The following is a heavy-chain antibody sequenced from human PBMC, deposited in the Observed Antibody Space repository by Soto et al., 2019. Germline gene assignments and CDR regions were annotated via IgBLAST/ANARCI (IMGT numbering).Heavy chain of an antibody. CDR1: GFTFRRNW. CDR3: VITPGY. V-gene: IGHV3-74*01. Sequence: EVQLVESGGGLVQPGGSLRLSCAFSGFTFRRNWMHWVRQAPGKGLAWVSCINSDVSGTSYADSVKGRFTISRDNAKNTLYLQMNSLRAEDTAVYYCVITPGYWGQRTLVTVSS. D-gene: IGHD1-20*01. J-gene: IGHJ4*02. CDR2: INSDVSGT.